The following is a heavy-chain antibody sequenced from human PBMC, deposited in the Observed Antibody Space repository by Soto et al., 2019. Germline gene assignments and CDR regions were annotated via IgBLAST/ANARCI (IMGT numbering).Heavy chain of an antibody. CDR1: GYTFTSYD. CDR3: ARGKSSGLTIFGVFTHDPAPIAV. CDR2: MNPNSGNT. D-gene: IGHD3-3*01. V-gene: IGHV1-8*01. Sequence: ASVKVSCKASGYTFTSYDINWVRQATGQGLEWMGWMNPNSGNTGYAQKFQGRVTMTRNTSISTAYMELSSLRSEDTAVYYCARGKSSGLTIFGVFTHDPAPIAVRAKGTSVPVSS. J-gene: IGHJ6*04.